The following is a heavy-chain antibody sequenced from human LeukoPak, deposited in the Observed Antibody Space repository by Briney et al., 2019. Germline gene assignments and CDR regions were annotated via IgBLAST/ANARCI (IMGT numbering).Heavy chain of an antibody. V-gene: IGHV4-59*01. D-gene: IGHD2-2*01. CDR1: GGSISSYY. Sequence: SETLSLTCSVSGGSISSYYWSWIRQPPGKGLEYIGYIYYSGSTNYNPSLKSRVTISVDTSKDQFSLNLTSVTAADTAVYYCARLKCISTTCPSRYVMDVWGQWTTVTVSS. CDR3: ARLKCISTTCPSRYVMDV. J-gene: IGHJ6*02. CDR2: IYYSGST.